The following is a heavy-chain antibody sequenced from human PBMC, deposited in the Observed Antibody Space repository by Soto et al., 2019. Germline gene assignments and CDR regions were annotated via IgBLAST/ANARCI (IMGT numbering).Heavy chain of an antibody. V-gene: IGHV3-48*01. Sequence: PGGSLRLSCAASGFTFTSYSMNWVRQAPGKGLEWVSYIRGTTHYADSVKGRFTISRDNARSSLYLHMNSLRADDTAVYYCARDDSFAFDIWGQGTMVTVSS. CDR3: ARDDSFAFDI. CDR1: GFTFTSYS. CDR2: IRGTT. J-gene: IGHJ3*02. D-gene: IGHD2-21*01.